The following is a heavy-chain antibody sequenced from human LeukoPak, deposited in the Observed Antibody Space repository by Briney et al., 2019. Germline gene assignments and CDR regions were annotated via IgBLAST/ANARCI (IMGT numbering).Heavy chain of an antibody. Sequence: ASVKVSCKASGYTFTGYYMHWVRQAPGQGLEWMGRINPNSGGTNYAQKFQGRVTMTRDTSISTAYMELSRLRSDDTAVYYCARQEVGPELPIDYWGQGTLVTVSS. CDR1: GYTFTGYY. J-gene: IGHJ4*02. D-gene: IGHD1-26*01. CDR3: ARQEVGPELPIDY. CDR2: INPNSGGT. V-gene: IGHV1-2*06.